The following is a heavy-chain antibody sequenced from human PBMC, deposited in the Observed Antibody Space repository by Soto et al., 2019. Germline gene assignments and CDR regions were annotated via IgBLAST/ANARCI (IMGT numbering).Heavy chain of an antibody. Sequence: QAQLVESGGGVVQPGRSLSLSCVASGFTFSNYGIHWVRQAPGKGLDWVAVISDDGSNKFYADSVKGRFTISRDNSKNTLYLQMNSLRAEDTAVYYCAKDSRGYRGYPAYWGQGTLVTVSS. V-gene: IGHV3-30*18. D-gene: IGHD5-12*01. J-gene: IGHJ4*02. CDR2: ISDDGSNK. CDR1: GFTFSNYG. CDR3: AKDSRGYRGYPAY.